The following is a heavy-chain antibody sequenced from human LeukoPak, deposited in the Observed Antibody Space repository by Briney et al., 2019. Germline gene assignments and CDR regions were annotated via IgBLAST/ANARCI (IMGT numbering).Heavy chain of an antibody. CDR2: INSDGSST. CDR1: GFIFDDYA. J-gene: IGHJ4*02. Sequence: PGGSLRLSCAAFGFIFDDYAMHWVRQAPGKGLVWVSRINSDGSSTSYADSVKGRFTISRDNAKNTLYLQMNSLRAEDTAVYYCARGGGSGYYYEFDYWGQGTLVTVSS. CDR3: ARGGGSGYYYEFDY. V-gene: IGHV3-74*01. D-gene: IGHD3-22*01.